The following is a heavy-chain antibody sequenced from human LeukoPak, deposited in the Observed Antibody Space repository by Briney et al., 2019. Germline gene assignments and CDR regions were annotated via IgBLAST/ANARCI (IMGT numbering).Heavy chain of an antibody. CDR1: GGSFSGYY. J-gene: IGHJ6*02. Sequence: SETLSLTCAVYGGSFSGYYWSWIRQPPGKGLEWIGEITHSGSTNYNPSLKSRVTISVDTSKNQFSLKLSSVTAADTAVYYCARGLGYYDSSGYYYYYYYYGMDVWGQGTTVTVSS. CDR2: ITHSGST. D-gene: IGHD3-22*01. V-gene: IGHV4-34*01. CDR3: ARGLGYYDSSGYYYYYYYYGMDV.